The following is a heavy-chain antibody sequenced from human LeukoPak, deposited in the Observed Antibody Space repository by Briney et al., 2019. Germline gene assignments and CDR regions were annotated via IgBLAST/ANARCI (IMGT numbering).Heavy chain of an antibody. CDR2: IFHTGST. D-gene: IGHD3-9*01. CDR1: GGSISSYY. J-gene: IGHJ4*02. CDR3: ARGQPLTGYYRGPFDY. Sequence: SETLSLTCTVSGGSISSYYWNWFRQPPGEGLEWIGEIFHTGSTNYNPSLKSRVTISVDTSKNQFSLKLSSVTAADTAVYYCARGQPLTGYYRGPFDYWGQGTLVTVSS. V-gene: IGHV4-59*01.